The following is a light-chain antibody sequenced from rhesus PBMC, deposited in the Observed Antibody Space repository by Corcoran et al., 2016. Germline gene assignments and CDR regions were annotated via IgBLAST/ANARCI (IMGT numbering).Light chain of an antibody. V-gene: IGKV1-21*01. CDR1: QAIHNL. CDR2: EAF. CDR3: QHYYSTPFT. J-gene: IGKJ3*01. Sequence: DIQMTQSPSSLSASVGDRVTITCRASQAIHNLLAWYQQKPGKTPKLLIYEAFRLQSGIPSRFSGGGSGTDFTLNIGGLQSEDFASYYCQHYYSTPFTFGPGTKLDIK.